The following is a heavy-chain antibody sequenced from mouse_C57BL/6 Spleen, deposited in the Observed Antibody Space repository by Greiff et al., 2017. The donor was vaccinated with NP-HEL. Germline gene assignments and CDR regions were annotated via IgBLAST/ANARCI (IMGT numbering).Heavy chain of an antibody. Sequence: EVQGVESGGGLVKPGGSLKLSCAVSGFTFSDYGMHWVRQAPEKGLEWVAYISSGSSTIYYADTVKGRFTISRDNAKNTLFLQMTSLRSEDTAMYYCARSLYYYAMDYWGQGTSVTVSS. CDR3: ARSLYYYAMDY. V-gene: IGHV5-17*01. CDR2: ISSGSSTI. J-gene: IGHJ4*01. CDR1: GFTFSDYG. D-gene: IGHD6-2*01.